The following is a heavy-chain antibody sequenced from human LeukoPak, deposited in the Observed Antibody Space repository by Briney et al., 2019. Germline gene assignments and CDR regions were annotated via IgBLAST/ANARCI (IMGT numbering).Heavy chain of an antibody. CDR2: IDPSGGST. D-gene: IGHD3-22*01. Sequence: ASVKVSCKASGYTFTSYYMHWVRQAPGQGLEWMGIIDPSGGSTSYAQKFQGRVTMTRDMSTSTVYMELSSLRSEDTAVYYCARDLDSSGYYYYFDYWGQGTLVTVSS. CDR1: GYTFTSYY. V-gene: IGHV1-46*01. CDR3: ARDLDSSGYYYYFDY. J-gene: IGHJ4*02.